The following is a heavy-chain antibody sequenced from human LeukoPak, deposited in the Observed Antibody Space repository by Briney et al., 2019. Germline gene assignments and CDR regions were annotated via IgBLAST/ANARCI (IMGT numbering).Heavy chain of an antibody. Sequence: GGSLRLSCAVSGFTFNAYGMHWVRQAPGKGLEWVAFIWYDGSNKYYADSVKGRFTISRDNSKNTLYLQMNSLRAEDTAVYYCAKDLGEIGYSSSSGAFDIWGQGTMVTVSS. CDR3: AKDLGEIGYSSSSGAFDI. CDR2: IWYDGSNK. V-gene: IGHV3-30*02. J-gene: IGHJ3*02. D-gene: IGHD6-6*01. CDR1: GFTFNAYG.